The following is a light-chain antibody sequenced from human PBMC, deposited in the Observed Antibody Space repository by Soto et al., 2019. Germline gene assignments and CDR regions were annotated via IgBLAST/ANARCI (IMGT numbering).Light chain of an antibody. Sequence: DIQMTQSPSTLSASVGDRVVITCRASQNINNWLAWYQQKPGKAPKFLIYDASTLETGVPSRFSGSGSGTEFTLTISSLQPDDFATFYCQQYDPFPRTFGHGTKVDSK. CDR2: DAS. J-gene: IGKJ1*01. CDR3: QQYDPFPRT. V-gene: IGKV1-5*01. CDR1: QNINNW.